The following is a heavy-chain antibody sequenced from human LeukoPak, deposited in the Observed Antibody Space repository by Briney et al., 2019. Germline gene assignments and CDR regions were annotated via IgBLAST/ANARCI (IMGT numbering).Heavy chain of an antibody. D-gene: IGHD5-12*01. Sequence: SQTLSLTCTVSGGSISSGSYYWSWIRQPAGKGLEWIGRIYTSGSTNYNPSLKSRVTISVDTSKNQFSLKLSSVTAADTAVYYCAREEGRWLRAGGYWGQGTLVTVSS. V-gene: IGHV4-61*02. CDR2: IYTSGST. CDR3: AREEGRWLRAGGY. CDR1: GGSISSGSYY. J-gene: IGHJ4*02.